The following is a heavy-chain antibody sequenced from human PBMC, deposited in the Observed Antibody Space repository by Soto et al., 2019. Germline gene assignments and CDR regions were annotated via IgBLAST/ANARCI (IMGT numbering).Heavy chain of an antibody. CDR3: VRETGYYGIYYYYYGMDV. V-gene: IGHV4-4*07. CDR2: IYTSGST. Sequence: QVQLQESGPGLVKPSETLSLTCTVSGGSISSYYWSWIRQPAGKGLEWLGRIYTSGSTNYNPSLKSRVTMSVDTSKNLVSLKLSSVTAADTAVYYGVRETGYYGIYYYYYGMDVWGQGTTVTVSS. D-gene: IGHD3-9*01. J-gene: IGHJ6*02. CDR1: GGSISSYY.